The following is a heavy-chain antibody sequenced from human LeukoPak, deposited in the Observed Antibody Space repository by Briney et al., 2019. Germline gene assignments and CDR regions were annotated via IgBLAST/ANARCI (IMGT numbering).Heavy chain of an antibody. CDR1: GGSISSYY. D-gene: IGHD6-19*01. CDR3: ARVRSSGWGKGFDY. J-gene: IGHJ4*02. Sequence: SETLSLTCTVSGGSISSYYWSWIRQPPGKGLEWIGYIYYSGSTNYNPSLKSRVTISVDTSKNQFSLKLSSVTAADTAVYYCARVRSSGWGKGFDYWGQGTLVTVSS. V-gene: IGHV4-59*01. CDR2: IYYSGST.